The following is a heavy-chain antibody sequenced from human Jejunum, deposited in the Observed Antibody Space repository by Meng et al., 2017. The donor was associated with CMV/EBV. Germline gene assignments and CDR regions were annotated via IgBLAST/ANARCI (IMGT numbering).Heavy chain of an antibody. CDR2: INPSGTRT. Sequence: FSNYYMQWVRQDSGQGREWRGIINPSGTRTTYEQKIQGRLTMTRGSYTSAVYKELTRLRSEDEAVYYCARGRDEGYGFWSGYPLFDDWGQGTLVTVSS. J-gene: IGHJ4*02. CDR3: ARGRDEGYGFWSGYPLFDD. CDR1: FSNYY. V-gene: IGHV1-46*01. D-gene: IGHD3-3*01.